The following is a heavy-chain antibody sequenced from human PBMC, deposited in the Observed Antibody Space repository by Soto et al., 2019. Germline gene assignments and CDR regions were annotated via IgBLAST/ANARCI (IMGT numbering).Heavy chain of an antibody. V-gene: IGHV4-34*01. CDR2: INHSGSI. D-gene: IGHD4-17*01. CDR3: ARGEVTTGVF. J-gene: IGHJ4*02. CDR1: GGSAGGYY. Sequence: SETLSLTCAVYGGSAGGYYWSWVRQPPGKGLEWIGEINHSGSITYAPSLKSRVTMSVDTSKNQFSLRLNSVTAADTAVYYCARGEVTTGVFWGQGTQVTVSS.